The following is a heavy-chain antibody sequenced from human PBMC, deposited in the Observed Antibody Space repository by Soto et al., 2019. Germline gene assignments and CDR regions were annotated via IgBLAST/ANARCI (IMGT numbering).Heavy chain of an antibody. CDR1: GFTFGDYA. CDR2: IRSKADGGTT. CDR3: TRGSADIVATSGFDY. Sequence: PGGSLRLSCTASGFTFGDYAMSWFRQAPGKGLEWVGFIRSKADGGTTEYAASVKGRFTISRDDSKSIAYLQMNSLKTEDTAVYYCTRGSADIVATSGFDYWGQGTLVTVSS. D-gene: IGHD5-12*01. J-gene: IGHJ4*02. V-gene: IGHV3-49*03.